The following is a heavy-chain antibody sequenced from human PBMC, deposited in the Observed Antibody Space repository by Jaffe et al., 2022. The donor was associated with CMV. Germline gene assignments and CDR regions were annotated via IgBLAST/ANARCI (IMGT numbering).Heavy chain of an antibody. CDR3: ARQRFSTGWLRGGYYFDC. CDR2: IYYSGST. Sequence: QLQLQESGPGLVRPSETLSLTCSVSGGSISRSNYYWGWIRQPPGKGLEWIGSIYYSGSTNYNPSLKSRVTISVDTSKNQLSLKLSSVTAADTAVYYCARQRFSTGWLRGGYYFDCWGQGTLVAVSS. CDR1: GGSISRSNYY. V-gene: IGHV4-39*01. D-gene: IGHD6-19*01. J-gene: IGHJ4*02.